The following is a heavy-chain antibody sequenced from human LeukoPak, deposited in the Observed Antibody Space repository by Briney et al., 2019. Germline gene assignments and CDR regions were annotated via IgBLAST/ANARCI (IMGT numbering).Heavy chain of an antibody. CDR3: ARHAYYYDSSGRLKRGFDY. CDR2: IYYSGST. Sequence: SETLSLTCTVSGGSISSSSYYWGWIRQPPGKGLEWIGSIYYSGSTYYNPSLKSRVTISVDTSKNQFSLKLSSVTAADTAVYYCARHAYYYDSSGRLKRGFDYWGQGTLVTVSS. D-gene: IGHD3-22*01. V-gene: IGHV4-39*01. CDR1: GGSISSSSYY. J-gene: IGHJ4*02.